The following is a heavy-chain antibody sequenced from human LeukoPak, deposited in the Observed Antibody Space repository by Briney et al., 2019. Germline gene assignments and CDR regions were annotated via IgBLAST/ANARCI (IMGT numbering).Heavy chain of an antibody. CDR2: IYYHGST. Sequence: SETLSLTCTVSGGSISSYYWSWIRQPPGKGLEWIGYIYYHGSTNYNPSLKSRVTISVDTSKNQFSLKLSSVTAADTAVYYCASEWELGQIDYWGQGTLVTVSS. D-gene: IGHD1-26*01. J-gene: IGHJ4*02. CDR1: GGSISSYY. CDR3: ASEWELGQIDY. V-gene: IGHV4-59*08.